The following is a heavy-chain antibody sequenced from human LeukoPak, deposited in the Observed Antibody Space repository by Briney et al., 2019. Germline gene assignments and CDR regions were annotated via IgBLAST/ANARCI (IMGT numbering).Heavy chain of an antibody. Sequence: GGSLRLSCAASGFTFSSYAMHWVRQAPGKGLEWVAVISYDGSNKYYADSVKGRFTIPRDNSKNTLYLQMNSLRAEDTAVYYCARDLVPTVALGTSLWYWGQGTLVTVSS. D-gene: IGHD4-23*01. J-gene: IGHJ4*02. CDR1: GFTFSSYA. V-gene: IGHV3-30-3*01. CDR2: ISYDGSNK. CDR3: ARDLVPTVALGTSLWY.